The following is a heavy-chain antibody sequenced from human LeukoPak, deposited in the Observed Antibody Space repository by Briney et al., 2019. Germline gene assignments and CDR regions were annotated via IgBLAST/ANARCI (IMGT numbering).Heavy chain of an antibody. CDR1: GGSISSYY. V-gene: IGHV4-4*07. Sequence: SETLSLTCAVSGGSISSYYWSWIRQPAGKGLEWIGRIYTSGTTKYNPSLKSRVTMSVDTSKNQFSLNLNSVTAADTAVYYCARTSPRAATFDYWGQGTLVTVSS. J-gene: IGHJ4*02. D-gene: IGHD2-15*01. CDR2: IYTSGTT. CDR3: ARTSPRAATFDY.